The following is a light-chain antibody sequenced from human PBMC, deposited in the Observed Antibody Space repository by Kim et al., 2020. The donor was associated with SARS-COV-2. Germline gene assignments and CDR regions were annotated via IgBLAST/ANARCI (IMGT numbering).Light chain of an antibody. CDR1: SSDLGAYNY. Sequence: QSALTQPASVSGSPGQSITISCTGTSSDLGAYNYVSWFQHHPGKAPKLMIYDVIQRPSGVSNRFSGSKSGNTASLTISGLQAEDEADYSCSSFTSSNTWVFGTGTKVTVL. CDR2: DVI. CDR3: SSFTSSNTWV. V-gene: IGLV2-14*03. J-gene: IGLJ1*01.